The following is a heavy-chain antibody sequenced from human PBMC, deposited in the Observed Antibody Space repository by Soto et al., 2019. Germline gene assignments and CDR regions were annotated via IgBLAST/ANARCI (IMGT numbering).Heavy chain of an antibody. V-gene: IGHV1-69*06. CDR2: IVPNVGTV. D-gene: IGHD3-3*01. CDR3: ARRDTSGFLRYFDN. CDR1: GGTLSSFINYP. J-gene: IGHJ4*02. Sequence: SVKVSCKASGGTLSSFINYPINWVRQAPGQGLEWMGGIVPNVGTVNYAQKFQGRVTITADKSTGTAYMEVSSLRSEDTVLYYCARRDTSGFLRYFDNWGQGTLVTVSS.